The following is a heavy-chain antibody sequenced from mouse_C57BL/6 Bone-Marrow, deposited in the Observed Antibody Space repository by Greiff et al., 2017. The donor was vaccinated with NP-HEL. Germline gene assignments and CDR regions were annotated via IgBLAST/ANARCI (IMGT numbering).Heavy chain of an antibody. D-gene: IGHD2-1*01. Sequence: QVHVKQPGAELVKPGASVKVSCKASGYTFTSYWMHWVKQRPGQGLEWIGRIHPSDSDTNYNQKFKGKATLTVDKSSSTAYMQLSSLTSEDSAVYYCAMDGNYSYWYFDVWGTGTTVTVSS. CDR2: IHPSDSDT. CDR3: AMDGNYSYWYFDV. J-gene: IGHJ1*03. V-gene: IGHV1-74*01. CDR1: GYTFTSYW.